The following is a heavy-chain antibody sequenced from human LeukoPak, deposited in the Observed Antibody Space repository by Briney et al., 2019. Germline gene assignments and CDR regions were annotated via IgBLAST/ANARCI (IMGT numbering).Heavy chain of an antibody. Sequence: GGSLRLSCEASGFTFNTYTMNWVRQAPGKGLEWVSYISGSSGIIDYADSVRGRFTISRDNAKNSLYLQMNSLRAEDTAVYYCARAGYYDSSGTDAFDIWGQGTMVTVSS. CDR1: GFTFNTYT. V-gene: IGHV3-48*01. D-gene: IGHD3-22*01. J-gene: IGHJ3*02. CDR2: ISGSSGII. CDR3: ARAGYYDSSGTDAFDI.